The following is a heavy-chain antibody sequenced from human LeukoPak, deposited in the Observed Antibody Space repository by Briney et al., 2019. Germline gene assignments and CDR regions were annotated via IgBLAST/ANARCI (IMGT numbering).Heavy chain of an antibody. CDR2: MYYGGST. V-gene: IGHV4-30-4*08. Sequence: PSQTLSLTCTVSGGSISSNYYYWSWIRQPPGKGLEWIGYMYYGGSTYYNPSLQSRVTMSVDTSKNQFSLKLSSVTAADTAVYYCARARESTFGETSRPKRYFDYWGQGTLVTVSS. CDR1: GGSISSNYYY. D-gene: IGHD3-10*01. CDR3: ARARESTFGETSRPKRYFDY. J-gene: IGHJ4*02.